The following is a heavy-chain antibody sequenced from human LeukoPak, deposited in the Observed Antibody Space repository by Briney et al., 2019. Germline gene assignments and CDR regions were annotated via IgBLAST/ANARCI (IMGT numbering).Heavy chain of an antibody. CDR3: ARVVPAGNWFDP. J-gene: IGHJ5*02. Sequence: SETLSLTCTVSGGSITSGGYYWSWIRQHPGNGLEWIGYIYYSGSTYYNPSLKSRVTISVDTSKNQFSLKLGSVTAADTAVYYCARVVPAGNWFDPWGQGTLVTVSS. CDR1: GGSITSGGYY. D-gene: IGHD2-2*01. V-gene: IGHV4-31*03. CDR2: IYYSGST.